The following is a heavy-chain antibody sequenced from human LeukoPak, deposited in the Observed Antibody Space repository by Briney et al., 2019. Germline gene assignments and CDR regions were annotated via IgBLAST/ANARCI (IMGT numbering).Heavy chain of an antibody. CDR3: ANGGDDDYDSYAFDI. CDR1: GFTFSSYW. CDR2: IKQDGSEK. Sequence: GGSLRLSCAASGFTFSSYWMSWVRQAPGKGLEWVANIKQDGSEKYYVDSVKGRFTISRDNAKNSLYLQMNSLRAEDTAVYYCANGGDDDYDSYAFDIWGQGTMVTVSS. J-gene: IGHJ3*02. D-gene: IGHD3-22*01. V-gene: IGHV3-7*01.